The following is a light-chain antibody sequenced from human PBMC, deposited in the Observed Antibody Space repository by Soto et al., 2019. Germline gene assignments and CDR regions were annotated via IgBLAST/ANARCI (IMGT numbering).Light chain of an antibody. V-gene: IGKV1-5*01. Sequence: DIQMTQSPSTLSASVGDRVTITCRASQSISSWLAWYQQKPGKAPKLLIYDASSLESGVPSRFSGSGSGTEFTLTISSLQPDGVATYYCQQYNSYSPTFGQGTKVEIK. CDR1: QSISSW. CDR3: QQYNSYSPT. CDR2: DAS. J-gene: IGKJ1*01.